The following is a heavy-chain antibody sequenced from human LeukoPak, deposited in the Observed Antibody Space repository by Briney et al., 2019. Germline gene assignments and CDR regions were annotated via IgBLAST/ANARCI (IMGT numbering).Heavy chain of an antibody. D-gene: IGHD3-10*01. CDR1: GFTFSSYA. CDR2: ISGSGGST. CDR3: AVRGSYFVGFDY. Sequence: GGSLRLSCAASGFTFSSYAMSWVRQAPGKGLEWVSAISGSGGSTYYADSVKGRFTISRDNSKNTLFLQMNSLRAEDTAVYYCAVRGSYFVGFDYWGQGALVTVSS. J-gene: IGHJ4*02. V-gene: IGHV3-23*01.